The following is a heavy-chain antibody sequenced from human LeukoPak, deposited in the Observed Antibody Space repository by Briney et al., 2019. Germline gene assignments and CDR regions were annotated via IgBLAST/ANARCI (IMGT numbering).Heavy chain of an antibody. Sequence: GASVKVSCKASGFTFTSSAMQWVRQARGQRLEWIGWIVVGSGNTNYAQKFQERVTITRDMSTSTAYMELSSLRSEDTAVYYCAADGGYSSGWYRCDYWGQGTLVTVSS. CDR1: GFTFTSSA. CDR2: IVVGSGNT. D-gene: IGHD6-19*01. J-gene: IGHJ4*02. V-gene: IGHV1-58*02. CDR3: AADGGYSSGWYRCDY.